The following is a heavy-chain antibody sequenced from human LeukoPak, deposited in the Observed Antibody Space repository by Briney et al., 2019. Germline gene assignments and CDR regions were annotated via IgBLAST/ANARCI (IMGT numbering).Heavy chain of an antibody. Sequence: PGGSLRLSCSTSGFTFGDYSMSWVRQAPGKGLEWVSAISGSGGSTYYADSVKGRFTISGDNSKNTLYLQMNSLRAEDTAVYYCAKDNRGTYYDFWSGYYRYYYYYYMDVWGKGTTVTVSS. J-gene: IGHJ6*03. CDR1: GFTFGDYS. CDR3: AKDNRGTYYDFWSGYYRYYYYYYMDV. CDR2: ISGSGGST. V-gene: IGHV3-23*01. D-gene: IGHD3-3*01.